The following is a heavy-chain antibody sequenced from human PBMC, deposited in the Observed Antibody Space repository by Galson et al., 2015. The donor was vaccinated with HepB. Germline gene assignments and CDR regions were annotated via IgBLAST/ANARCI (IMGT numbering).Heavy chain of an antibody. Sequence: SLRLSCAASGFTVSSNHMSWVRQAPGKGLEWVSVIYSGGSTYYADSVKGRFTISRDNSKNTLYLQMNSLRAEDTAVYYCARASHYDILTGYFSEANDAFDIWGQGTMVTVSS. CDR1: GFTVSSNH. D-gene: IGHD3-9*01. V-gene: IGHV3-66*02. CDR2: IYSGGST. CDR3: ARASHYDILTGYFSEANDAFDI. J-gene: IGHJ3*02.